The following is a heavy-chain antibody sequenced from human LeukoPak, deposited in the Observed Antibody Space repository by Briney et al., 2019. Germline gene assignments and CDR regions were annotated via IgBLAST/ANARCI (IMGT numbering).Heavy chain of an antibody. CDR3: ARINCSGGSCYSFPYYFDY. V-gene: IGHV3-7*01. CDR1: GFTFSSYW. D-gene: IGHD2-15*01. Sequence: GGSLRLSCAASGFTFSSYWMSWVRQAPGKGLEWVANIKQDGSEKYYVDSVKGRFTISRDNAKNSLYLQMNCLRAEDTAVYYCARINCSGGSCYSFPYYFDYWGQGTLVTVSS. J-gene: IGHJ4*02. CDR2: IKQDGSEK.